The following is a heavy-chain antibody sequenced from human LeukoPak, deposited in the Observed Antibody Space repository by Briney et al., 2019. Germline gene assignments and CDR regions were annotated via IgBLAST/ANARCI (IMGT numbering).Heavy chain of an antibody. CDR3: ARGSVTPDAGY. V-gene: IGHV4-59*01. CDR1: GGSISSYY. CDR2: IYYSGRT. Sequence: SETLSLTCTVSGGSISSYYWSWIRQPPGKGLEWIGYIYYSGRTNYNPSLKSRVTISVDTSKNQFSLKLNSVTAADTAFYYCARGSVTPDAGYWGPGILVTVSS. J-gene: IGHJ4*02. D-gene: IGHD4-17*01.